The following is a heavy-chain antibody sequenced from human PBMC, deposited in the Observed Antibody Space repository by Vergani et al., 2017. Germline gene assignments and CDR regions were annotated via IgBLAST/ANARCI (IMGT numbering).Heavy chain of an antibody. CDR3: AFIIAARPGVVDY. J-gene: IGHJ4*02. D-gene: IGHD6-6*01. CDR1: GFTFSSYA. V-gene: IGHV3-23*01. CDR2: ISGSGGST. Sequence: EVQLLESGGGLVQPGGSLRLSCAASGFTFSSYAMSWVRQAPGKGLEWVSAISGSGGSTYYADSVTGQLTISRDTSKNTLYLKMNSLRAEDTSVYYCAFIIAARPGVVDYWGQGTLVTVSS.